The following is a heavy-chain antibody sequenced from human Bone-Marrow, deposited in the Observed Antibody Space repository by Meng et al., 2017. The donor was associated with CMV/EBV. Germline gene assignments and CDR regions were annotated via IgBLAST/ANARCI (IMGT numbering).Heavy chain of an antibody. CDR3: ARGGQGIAAPGGFDY. J-gene: IGHJ4*02. D-gene: IGHD6-13*01. CDR1: GGTFSSYA. CDR2: IIPIFGTA. Sequence: SVKVSCKASGGTFSSYAISWVRQAPGQGLEWMGGIIPIFGTANYAQKFQGRVTITTDESTSTAYMELSSLRSEDTAVYYCARGGQGIAAPGGFDYWGQGTLVTVSS. V-gene: IGHV1-69*05.